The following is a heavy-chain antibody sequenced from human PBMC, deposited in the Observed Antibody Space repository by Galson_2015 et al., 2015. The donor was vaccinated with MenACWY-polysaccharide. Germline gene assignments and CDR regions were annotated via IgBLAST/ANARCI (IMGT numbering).Heavy chain of an antibody. CDR3: ARVDCGMDGCFLIDY. CDR2: INAGTGNT. CDR1: GYTFTSHY. J-gene: IGHJ4*02. V-gene: IGHV1-3*01. D-gene: IGHD2-21*01. Sequence: SVKVSCKASGYTFTSHYMHWVRQAPGQGLEWMGRINAGTGNTKYSQNFQGRVTITSDTSASTAYMELSGLRSEDTALYYCARVDCGMDGCFLIDYWGQGSLFTVSS.